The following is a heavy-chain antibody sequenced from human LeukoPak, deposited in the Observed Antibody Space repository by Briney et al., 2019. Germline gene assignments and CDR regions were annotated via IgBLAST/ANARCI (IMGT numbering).Heavy chain of an antibody. CDR2: IYYSGST. CDR3: ARYNWNDPYYFDC. Sequence: SETLSLTCTVSGGSISSGGYYWSWIRQHPGTGLEWIGYIYYSGSTYYNPSLKSRGTISVDASKKQLSLKLRSVTAADTAVYYCARYNWNDPYYFDCWGQGILVTVSS. J-gene: IGHJ4*02. CDR1: GGSISSGGYY. V-gene: IGHV4-31*03. D-gene: IGHD1-20*01.